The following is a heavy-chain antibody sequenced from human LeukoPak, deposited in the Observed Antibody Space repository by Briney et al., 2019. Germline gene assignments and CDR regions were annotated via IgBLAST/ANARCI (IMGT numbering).Heavy chain of an antibody. D-gene: IGHD3-22*01. V-gene: IGHV4-4*07. Sequence: PSETLSLTCTVSGGSISSYYWSWIRQPAGKGLEWIGRIYTSGSTNYNPSLKSRVTMSVDTSKNQFSLKLSSVTAADTAVYYCARMCYYDSSGYYYGHYYYYMDVWGKGTTVTVSS. CDR3: ARMCYYDSSGYYYGHYYYYMDV. J-gene: IGHJ6*03. CDR1: GGSISSYY. CDR2: IYTSGST.